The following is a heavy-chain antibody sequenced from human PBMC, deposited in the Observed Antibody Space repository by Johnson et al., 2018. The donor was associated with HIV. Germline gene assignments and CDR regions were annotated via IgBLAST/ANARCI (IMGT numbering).Heavy chain of an antibody. J-gene: IGHJ3*02. V-gene: IGHV3-30*03. Sequence: VQLVESGGGVVQPGGSLRLSCAASGFTFSSYGMHWVRQAPGRGLEWVAVISYDGSNKYYADSVKGRFTISRDNSKNTLYLQMNSLRAEDTAVYYCARNDPAAGTGDAFDIWGQGTMVTVSS. CDR1: GFTFSSYG. CDR3: ARNDPAAGTGDAFDI. D-gene: IGHD6-13*01. CDR2: ISYDGSNK.